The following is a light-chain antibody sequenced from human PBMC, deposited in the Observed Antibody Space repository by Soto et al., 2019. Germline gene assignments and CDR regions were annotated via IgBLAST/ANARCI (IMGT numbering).Light chain of an antibody. V-gene: IGKV1-5*03. CDR2: KVS. J-gene: IGKJ1*01. Sequence: DIKMPQSPSTLSASVGDRVTITFRASQSISGWLAWYQQKPGKAAKLLIYKVSSLEIGVPSRFSASGSGTEFTLTINGLQPDDFATYYFQQYSTFWTFGQGTKV. CDR3: QQYSTFWT. CDR1: QSISGW.